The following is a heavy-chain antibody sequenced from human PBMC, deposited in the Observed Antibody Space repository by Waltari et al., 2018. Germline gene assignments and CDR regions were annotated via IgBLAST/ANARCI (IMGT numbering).Heavy chain of an antibody. V-gene: IGHV4-59*10. D-gene: IGHD3-22*01. CDR2: IYTSGST. CDR3: ARDTYYYDSSGYYDWYFDL. J-gene: IGHJ2*01. Sequence: QVQLQQWGAGLLKPSETLSLTCAVYGGSFSGYYWSWIRQPAGKGLEWVGRIYTSGSTNYNPSRKSRVTMSVDTSKNQFSLKLSSVTAADTAVYYCARDTYYYDSSGYYDWYFDLWGRGTLVTVSS. CDR1: GGSFSGYY.